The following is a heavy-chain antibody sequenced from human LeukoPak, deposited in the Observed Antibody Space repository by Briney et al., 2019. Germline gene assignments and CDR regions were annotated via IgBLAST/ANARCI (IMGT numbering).Heavy chain of an antibody. D-gene: IGHD6-13*01. V-gene: IGHV3-30*04. CDR1: GFTFSSYA. CDR2: ISYDGSNK. Sequence: QPGGSLRLSCAASGFTFSSYAMHWVRQAPGKGLEWVAVISYDGSNKYYADSVKGRFTISRDNSKNTLYLQMNSLRAEDTAVYYCAKDWRQLVGGNPDYWGQGTLVTVSS. CDR3: AKDWRQLVGGNPDY. J-gene: IGHJ4*02.